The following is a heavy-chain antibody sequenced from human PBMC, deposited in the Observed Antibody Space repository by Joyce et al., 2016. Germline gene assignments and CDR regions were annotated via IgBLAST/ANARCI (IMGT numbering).Heavy chain of an antibody. CDR2: ISGRGGST. CDR3: AREHDYGGNPDGSMDY. J-gene: IGHJ4*02. CDR1: GFIFRSYA. Sequence: EVQLLQSGGGLVQPGGSLRLSCAASGFIFRSYAMSWVRQAPGKGLEWVSLISGRGGSTSYADSVKGRFTISRDKSKNTLYLQMNSLRAEDTAVYYCAREHDYGGNPDGSMDYWGQGTLVTVSS. V-gene: IGHV3-23*01. D-gene: IGHD4-23*01.